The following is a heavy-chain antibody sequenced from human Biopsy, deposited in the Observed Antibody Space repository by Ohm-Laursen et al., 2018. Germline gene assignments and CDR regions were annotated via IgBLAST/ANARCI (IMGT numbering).Heavy chain of an antibody. CDR3: AGRPWPNAFDI. D-gene: IGHD5-12*01. J-gene: IGHJ3*02. CDR1: GGSFTGYY. V-gene: IGHV4-34*01. Sequence: SDTLSLTCPVYGGSFTGYYWSWIRQPPGKGLEWIGEINHSGSTNYNPSLKSRVTISLDTSKNQLSLKLSSVTAADTAVYYCAGRPWPNAFDIWGQGTMVTVSS. CDR2: INHSGST.